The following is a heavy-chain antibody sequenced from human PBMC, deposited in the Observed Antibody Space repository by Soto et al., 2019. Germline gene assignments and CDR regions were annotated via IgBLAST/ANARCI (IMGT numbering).Heavy chain of an antibody. Sequence: GESLKISCKGSGYSFTGYWISWVRQMPGKGLEWMGRIDPSDSYTNYSPSFQGHVTISADKSISTAYLQWSSLKASDTAMYYCARHAGGRYNWFDPWGQGTLVTVSS. CDR2: IDPSDSYT. CDR3: ARHAGGRYNWFDP. D-gene: IGHD6-19*01. J-gene: IGHJ5*02. V-gene: IGHV5-10-1*01. CDR1: GYSFTGYW.